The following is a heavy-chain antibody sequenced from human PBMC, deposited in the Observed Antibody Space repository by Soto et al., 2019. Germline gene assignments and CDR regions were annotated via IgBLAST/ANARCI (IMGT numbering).Heavy chain of an antibody. Sequence: GGSLRLSCAASGLTFRSYWMHWVRQAPGKGLVWVSGISAGGFSTEYVDSVKGRFTISRDNAKNTLYLQMNSLRAEDTAVYYCARSLLGRIAVSGALDYWGQGTQVTVSS. J-gene: IGHJ4*02. D-gene: IGHD6-19*01. CDR1: GLTFRSYW. CDR3: ARSLLGRIAVSGALDY. V-gene: IGHV3-23*01. CDR2: ISAGGFST.